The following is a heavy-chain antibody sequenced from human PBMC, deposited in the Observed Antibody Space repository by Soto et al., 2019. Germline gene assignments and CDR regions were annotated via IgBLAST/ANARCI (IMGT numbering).Heavy chain of an antibody. CDR2: ISGSGGST. D-gene: IGHD3-22*01. CDR1: GFTFSSYA. CDR3: AKGAGPQTMIVVVISSDY. J-gene: IGHJ4*02. Sequence: EVQLLESGGGLVQPGGSLRLSCAASGFTFSSYAMSWVRQAPGKGLEWVSAISGSGGSTYYADSVKGRFTISRDNSKNTLYLQMNSLRAEDTAVYDCAKGAGPQTMIVVVISSDYWGQGTLVTVSS. V-gene: IGHV3-23*01.